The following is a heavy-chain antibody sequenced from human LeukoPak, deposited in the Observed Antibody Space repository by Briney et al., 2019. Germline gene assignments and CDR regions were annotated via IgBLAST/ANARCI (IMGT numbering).Heavy chain of an antibody. D-gene: IGHD1-26*01. Sequence: ASVKVSCKAPGYTFTGYYMHWVRQAPGQGLEWMGWINPNSGGTNYAQKFQGRVTMTRDTSISTAYMELSRLRSDDTAVYYCARVVSGSYDAFDIWGQGTMVTVSS. CDR1: GYTFTGYY. CDR2: INPNSGGT. CDR3: ARVVSGSYDAFDI. J-gene: IGHJ3*02. V-gene: IGHV1-2*02.